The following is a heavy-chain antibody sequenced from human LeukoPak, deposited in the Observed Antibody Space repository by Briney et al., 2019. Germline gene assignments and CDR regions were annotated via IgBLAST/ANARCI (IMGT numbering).Heavy chain of an antibody. CDR3: AKGYSGYDWSLVDY. Sequence: HPGGSLRLSCAASGFTFSSYGMHWVRQAPGKGLEWVAVISYDGSNKYYADSVKGRFTISRDNSKNTLYLQMNSLRAEDTAVYYCAKGYSGYDWSLVDYWGQGTLVTVPS. J-gene: IGHJ4*02. CDR2: ISYDGSNK. CDR1: GFTFSSYG. D-gene: IGHD5-12*01. V-gene: IGHV3-30*18.